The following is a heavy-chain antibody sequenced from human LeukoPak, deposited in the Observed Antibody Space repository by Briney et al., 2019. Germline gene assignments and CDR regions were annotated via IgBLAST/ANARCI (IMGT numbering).Heavy chain of an antibody. CDR1: GFSLSTSGMC. Sequence: SGPTLVKPTQTLTLTCTFSGFSLSTSGMCVSWIRQPPGKALEWLARIDGDDDKYYTTSLKTRLTISKDTSKNQVVLTMTNMDPVDTATYYCARNSGSYYESGYFDYWGQGTLVTVSS. D-gene: IGHD1-26*01. CDR3: ARNSGSYYESGYFDY. V-gene: IGHV2-70*11. CDR2: IDGDDDK. J-gene: IGHJ4*02.